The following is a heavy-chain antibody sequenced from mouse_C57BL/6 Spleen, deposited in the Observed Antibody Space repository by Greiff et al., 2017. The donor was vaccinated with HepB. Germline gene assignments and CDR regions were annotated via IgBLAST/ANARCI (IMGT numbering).Heavy chain of an antibody. CDR2: IWSGGST. Sequence: VQVVESGPGLVQPSQSLSITCTVSGFSLTSYGVHWVRQSPGKGLEWLGVIWSGGSTDYNAAFISRLSISKDNSKSQVFFKMNSLQADVTAIYYCARNGPYAMDYWGQGTSVTVSS. CDR3: ARNGPYAMDY. J-gene: IGHJ4*01. V-gene: IGHV2-2*01. CDR1: GFSLTSYG.